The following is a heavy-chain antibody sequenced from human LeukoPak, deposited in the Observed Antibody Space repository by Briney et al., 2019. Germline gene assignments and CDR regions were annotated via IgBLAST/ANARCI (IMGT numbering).Heavy chain of an antibody. CDR2: IYSGGST. CDR3: ARAPSNAHFDY. CDR1: GFTVRNNY. Sequence: PGGSLRLSCAASGFTVRNNYMSWVRQAPGKGLEWVPLIYSGGSTYYADSVKGRFTISRDNSNNTVYLQMNSLRAEDTAVYYCARAPSNAHFDYWGQGTLVTVSS. V-gene: IGHV3-66*01. J-gene: IGHJ4*02. D-gene: IGHD3-3*02.